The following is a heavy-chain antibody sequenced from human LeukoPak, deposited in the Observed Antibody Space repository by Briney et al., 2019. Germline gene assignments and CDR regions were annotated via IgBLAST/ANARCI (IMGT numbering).Heavy chain of an antibody. CDR3: ASIFGVGYFDY. CDR1: GYTFTSYY. D-gene: IGHD3-3*01. CDR2: INPSGGST. Sequence: ASVKVSCKASGYTFTSYYMHWVRQAPGQGLEWMGIINPSGGSTSYAQKFQGRVTMTRDTSISTAYMELSRLRSDDTAVYYCASIFGVGYFDYWGQGTLVTVSS. J-gene: IGHJ4*02. V-gene: IGHV1-46*01.